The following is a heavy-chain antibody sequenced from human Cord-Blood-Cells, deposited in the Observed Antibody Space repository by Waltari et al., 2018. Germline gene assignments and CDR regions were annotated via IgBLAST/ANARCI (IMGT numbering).Heavy chain of an antibody. J-gene: IGHJ4*02. CDR3: ARPSLTVTGDY. D-gene: IGHD4-4*01. CDR1: GYSISSGYY. CDR2: IYHSGST. Sequence: QVQLQESGPGLVKPSETLSLTCTVSGYSISSGYYWGWIRQPPGKGLEWIGSIYHSGSTYYDPSLKSRVTISVDTSKNQCSLKRSSVTAADTAVYYCARPSLTVTGDYWGQGTLVTVSS. V-gene: IGHV4-38-2*02.